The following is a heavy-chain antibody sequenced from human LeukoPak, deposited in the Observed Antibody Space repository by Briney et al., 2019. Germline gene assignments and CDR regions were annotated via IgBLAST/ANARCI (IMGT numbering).Heavy chain of an antibody. Sequence: GGSLRLSCAASGFTFSIYSMNWVRQAPGKGLEWVSSISDSGSYIYYADSVKGRFTISRDNAKNSLYLQMNSLRAEDTAVYYCARGNRGRSYGGDSWGQGTLVTVSS. CDR2: ISDSGSYI. J-gene: IGHJ4*02. V-gene: IGHV3-21*01. CDR1: GFTFSIYS. CDR3: ARGNRGRSYGGDS. D-gene: IGHD1-26*01.